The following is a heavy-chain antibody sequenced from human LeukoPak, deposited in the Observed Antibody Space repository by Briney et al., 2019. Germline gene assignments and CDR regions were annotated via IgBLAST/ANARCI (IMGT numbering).Heavy chain of an antibody. D-gene: IGHD3-9*01. CDR2: IHDTGST. J-gene: IGHJ4*02. CDR3: ATYYDILSGYTFDY. V-gene: IGHV4-4*02. CDR1: GGSISRSNW. Sequence: SETLSLTCTVFGGSISRSNWWSWVRQPPGKGLEWIGEIHDTGSTNYNPPLKSRVTMSLDKSKNQFSLNLNSVTGADTAVYYCATYYDILSGYTFDYWGQGTLVAVSS.